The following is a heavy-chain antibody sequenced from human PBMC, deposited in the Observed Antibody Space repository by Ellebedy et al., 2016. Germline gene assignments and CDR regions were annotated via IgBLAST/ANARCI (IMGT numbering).Heavy chain of an antibody. CDR1: GGSISSYY. CDR3: AVGRYGSGSSHYYGMDV. D-gene: IGHD3-10*01. V-gene: IGHV4-59*01. J-gene: IGHJ6*02. Sequence: SETLSLTXTVSGGSISSYYWSWIRQPPGKGLEWIGYIYYSGSTNYNPSLKSRVTISVDTSKYQFSLKLSSVTAADTAVYYCAVGRYGSGSSHYYGMDVWGQGTTVTVSS. CDR2: IYYSGST.